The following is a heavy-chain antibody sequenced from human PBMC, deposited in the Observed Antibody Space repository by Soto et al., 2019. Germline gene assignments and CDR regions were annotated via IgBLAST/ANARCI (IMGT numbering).Heavy chain of an antibody. CDR1: GFTFSGSA. J-gene: IGHJ6*02. V-gene: IGHV3-73*01. CDR3: TRHSKTGTDYYYYGMDV. Sequence: PGGSLRLSCAASGFTFSGSAMHWVRQASGKGLEWVGRIRSKANSYATAYAASVKGRFTISRDDSKNTAYLQMNSLKTEDTAVYYCTRHSKTGTDYYYYGMDVWGQGTTVTVSS. D-gene: IGHD1-1*01. CDR2: IRSKANSYAT.